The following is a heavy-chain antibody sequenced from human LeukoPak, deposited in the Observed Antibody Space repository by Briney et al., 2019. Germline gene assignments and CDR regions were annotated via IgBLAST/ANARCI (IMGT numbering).Heavy chain of an antibody. V-gene: IGHV3-23*01. CDR1: GFTISTYG. J-gene: IGHJ4*02. CDR2: ISGPTT. Sequence: GGSLRLSCAASGFTISTYGMSWVRQAPGKGLEWVSSISGPTTYYADSVKGRFTISRDTSKNSAYLQMNSLRAEDTAVYYCAKSVYHSGNYWGQGTLVTVSS. D-gene: IGHD3-10*01. CDR3: AKSVYHSGNY.